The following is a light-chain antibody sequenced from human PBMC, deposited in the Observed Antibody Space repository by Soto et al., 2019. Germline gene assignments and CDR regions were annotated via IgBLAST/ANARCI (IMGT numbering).Light chain of an antibody. CDR2: GAS. Sequence: IVLTQSPGTLSLSPGERATLSCRASQSVSSRYLAWYQQKPGQAPRLLIYGASSRATGIPDRFSGSGSGTAFTLTISRLEPEDFAVYYCQQYGTSPLYTFGQGTKLEIK. V-gene: IGKV3-20*01. CDR1: QSVSSRY. CDR3: QQYGTSPLYT. J-gene: IGKJ2*01.